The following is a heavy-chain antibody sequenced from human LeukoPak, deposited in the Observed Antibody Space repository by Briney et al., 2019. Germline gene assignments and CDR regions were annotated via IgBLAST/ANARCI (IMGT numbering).Heavy chain of an antibody. CDR1: GFTFDDYA. CDR2: ISGSGGST. CDR3: AKGGRIVVVPAAPFGY. V-gene: IGHV3-23*01. D-gene: IGHD2-2*01. J-gene: IGHJ4*02. Sequence: GGSLRLSCAASGFTFDDYAMSWVRQAPGKGLEWVSAISGSGGSTYYADSVKGRFTISRDNSKNTLYLQMNSLRAEDTAVYYCAKGGRIVVVPAAPFGYWGQGTLVTVSS.